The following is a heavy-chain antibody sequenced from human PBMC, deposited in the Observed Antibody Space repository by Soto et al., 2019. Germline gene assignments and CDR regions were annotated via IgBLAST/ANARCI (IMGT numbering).Heavy chain of an antibody. CDR3: ARGLRSSTSCYHDY. Sequence: SETLSLTCAVYGGSFSGYYWSWIRQPPGKGLEWIGEINHSGSTNYNPSLKSRVTISVDTSKNQFSLKLSSVTAADTAVYYCARGLRSSTSCYHDYWGQGTLVTVSS. V-gene: IGHV4-34*01. D-gene: IGHD2-2*01. J-gene: IGHJ4*02. CDR1: GGSFSGYY. CDR2: INHSGST.